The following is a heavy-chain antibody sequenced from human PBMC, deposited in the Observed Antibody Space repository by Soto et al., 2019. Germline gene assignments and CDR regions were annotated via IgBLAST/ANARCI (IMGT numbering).Heavy chain of an antibody. CDR3: ARPAAGSYLVYNFDY. J-gene: IGHJ4*02. CDR1: GGSISSSTYY. CDR2: VYSSGST. Sequence: SETLSLTCSVSGGSISSSTYYWGWIRQPPGKGLEWIGSVYSSGSTYYNPSLKSRVTISIDTAKNQFSLKLSSVTAADTAVYYCARPAAGSYLVYNFDYWGQGTLVTVSS. V-gene: IGHV4-39*01. D-gene: IGHD3-10*01.